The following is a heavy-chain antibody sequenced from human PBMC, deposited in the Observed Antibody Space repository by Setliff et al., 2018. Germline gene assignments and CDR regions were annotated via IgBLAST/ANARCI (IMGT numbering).Heavy chain of an antibody. CDR3: ARSGPYSSSSHFDY. Sequence: ASVKVSCKASGYIFTNYGMHWVRQAPGQRLEWMGWINVGNGNTKDSQKFQGRVTITRDTSASTAYMELSGLRSEDTAVYYCARSGPYSSSSHFDYWGQGTLVPVSS. J-gene: IGHJ4*02. D-gene: IGHD6-13*01. V-gene: IGHV1-3*01. CDR2: INVGNGNT. CDR1: GYIFTNYG.